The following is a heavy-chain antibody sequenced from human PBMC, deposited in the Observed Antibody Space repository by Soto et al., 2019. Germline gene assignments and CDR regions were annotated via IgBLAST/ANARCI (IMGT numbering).Heavy chain of an antibody. D-gene: IGHD2-21*02. V-gene: IGHV4-4*02. CDR1: GGTVASSHW. Sequence: PSETLSLTCGVSGGTVASSHWWSWVRQSPGGGLEWIGNVYHTGDTNLNPSLQSRVTISVDKSNNQFSLRLNSLTPADTAVYFCAREIVTAGGNNYFDPWGPGTLVTVSS. CDR2: VYHTGDT. CDR3: AREIVTAGGNNYFDP. J-gene: IGHJ5*02.